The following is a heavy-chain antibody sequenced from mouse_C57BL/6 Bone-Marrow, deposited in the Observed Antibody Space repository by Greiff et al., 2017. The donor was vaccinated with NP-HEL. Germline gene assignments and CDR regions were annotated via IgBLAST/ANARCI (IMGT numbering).Heavy chain of an antibody. CDR3: ARRIYYDYEYFDY. D-gene: IGHD2-4*01. CDR2: INPYNGDT. Sequence: EVKLVESGPELVKPGDSVKISCKASGYSFTGYFMNWVMQSHGKSLEWIGRINPYNGDTFYNQKFKGKATLTVDKSSSTAHMELRSLTSEDSAVYYCARRIYYDYEYFDYWGQGTTLTVSS. J-gene: IGHJ2*01. CDR1: GYSFTGYF. V-gene: IGHV1-20*01.